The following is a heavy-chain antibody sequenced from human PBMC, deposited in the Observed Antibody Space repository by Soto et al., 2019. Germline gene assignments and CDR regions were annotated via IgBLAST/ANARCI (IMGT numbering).Heavy chain of an antibody. CDR3: AIEAVVTLTWFDP. CDR1: GGSISSGGYY. CDR2: IYHSGST. Sequence: QVQLQESGPGLVKPTQTLSLTCTVSGGSISSGGYYWSWIRKHPGQGLEWIGYIYHSGSTYYNPSRKSLVTISVETSKNQFSLKLSPVTAADTAVYYGAIEAVVTLTWFDPWGQGTLVTVSS. J-gene: IGHJ5*02. V-gene: IGHV4-31*01. D-gene: IGHD2-21*02.